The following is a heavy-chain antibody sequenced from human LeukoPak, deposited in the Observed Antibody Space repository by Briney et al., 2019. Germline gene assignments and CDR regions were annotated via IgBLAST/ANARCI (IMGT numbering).Heavy chain of an antibody. CDR1: GFTFSSYG. V-gene: IGHV3-23*01. D-gene: IGHD6-19*01. Sequence: GGSLRLSCAASGFTFSSYGMSWVRQAPGKGLEWVSTISDRGGSTYYADSLNGRFTISRDNSKNTLFLQMSSLTHTDTAVYYCARDQIAVTGPFDHWGQGTQVTISS. CDR3: ARDQIAVTGPFDH. J-gene: IGHJ4*02. CDR2: ISDRGGST.